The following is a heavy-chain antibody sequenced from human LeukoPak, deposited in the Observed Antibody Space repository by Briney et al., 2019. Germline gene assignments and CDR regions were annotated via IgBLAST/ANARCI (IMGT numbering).Heavy chain of an antibody. D-gene: IGHD1-26*01. J-gene: IGHJ6*03. Sequence: SQTLSLTCTISGDSVSSNIAAWNWIRQSPSRGLEWLGRTHYSSRWYKDYAVSVKSRITIYADTSKNQFSLQLNSVTPEDTAVYYCARSQGDMDVWGKGTSVTVSS. CDR2: THYSSRWYK. CDR1: GDSVSSNIAA. CDR3: ARSQGDMDV. V-gene: IGHV6-1*01.